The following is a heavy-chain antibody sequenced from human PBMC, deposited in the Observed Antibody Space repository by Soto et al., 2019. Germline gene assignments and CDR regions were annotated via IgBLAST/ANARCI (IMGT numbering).Heavy chain of an antibody. CDR1: GFTFSSFW. J-gene: IGHJ4*02. Sequence: EVQLVESGGGLVQPGGSLRLSCAVSGFTFSSFWMHWVRQAPGEGLVWVSRINTDGRSTSYADSVKGRFTISRDNAKTTMYLQMNSLRVEDTAMYYRATSGVDTFGLSYWGQGNLVTVSS. CDR3: ATSGVDTFGLSY. V-gene: IGHV3-74*01. CDR2: INTDGRST. D-gene: IGHD3-16*01.